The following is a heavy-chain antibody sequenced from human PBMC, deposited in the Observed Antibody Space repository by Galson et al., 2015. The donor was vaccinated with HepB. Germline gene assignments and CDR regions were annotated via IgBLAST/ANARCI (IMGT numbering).Heavy chain of an antibody. D-gene: IGHD5-18*01. Sequence: QSGAEVKKPGESLKISCKGSGYSFTSNWIGWVRQMPGKGLEWMGIIYPGDSDTRYSPSFQGQVTISADKSISTAYLQWSSLKASDTAMYYCARYGGYSYGSEDGANYYYYYGMDVWGQGTTVTVSS. J-gene: IGHJ6*02. CDR1: GYSFTSNW. CDR3: ARYGGYSYGSEDGANYYYYYGMDV. V-gene: IGHV5-51*03. CDR2: IYPGDSDT.